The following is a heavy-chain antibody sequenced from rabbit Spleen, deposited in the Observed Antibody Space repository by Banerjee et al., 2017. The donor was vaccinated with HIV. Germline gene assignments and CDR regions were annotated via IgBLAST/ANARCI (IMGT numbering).Heavy chain of an antibody. CDR2: IYAGSSGST. V-gene: IGHV1S40*01. Sequence: QSLEESGGDLVKPGASLTLTCTASGFSFSSSYYMCWVRQAPGKGLECIACIYAGSSGSTYYANWAKGRFTISKTSSTTVTLQITSLTVADTATYFCARGSATMTMVITGYYLNLWGQGPWSPS. CDR1: GFSFSSSYY. CDR3: ARGSATMTMVITGYYLNL. D-gene: IGHD2-1*01. J-gene: IGHJ4*01.